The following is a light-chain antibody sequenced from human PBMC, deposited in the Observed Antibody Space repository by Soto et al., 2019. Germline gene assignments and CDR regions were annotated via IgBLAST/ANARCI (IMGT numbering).Light chain of an antibody. V-gene: IGLV2-14*01. CDR3: RAYTARSTLV. CDR1: MRDVGAYNL. CDR2: EVR. J-gene: IGLJ3*02. Sequence: QSVLTQPASVSGSAGQSITISCSGTMRDVGAYNLVSWYQQHPGTAPKLIIYEVRNRPSGISSRFSGSRSGNTASLPISGLQPEDEGDYYCRAYTARSTLVFGGGTKLTVL.